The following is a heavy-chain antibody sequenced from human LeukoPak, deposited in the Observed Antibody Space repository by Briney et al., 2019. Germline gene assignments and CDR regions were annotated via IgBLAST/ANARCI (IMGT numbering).Heavy chain of an antibody. CDR1: GYTFTSYG. D-gene: IGHD2/OR15-2a*01. CDR3: ARVPESDYYYYYMDV. Sequence: ASVKVSCKASGYTFTSYGISWVRQAPGKGLEWMGWISAYNDNTNYAQKLQGRVTMTTDTPTSTAYRELRSLRSDDTAVYYCARVPESDYYYYYMDVWGKGTTVTVSS. J-gene: IGHJ6*03. V-gene: IGHV1-18*01. CDR2: ISAYNDNT.